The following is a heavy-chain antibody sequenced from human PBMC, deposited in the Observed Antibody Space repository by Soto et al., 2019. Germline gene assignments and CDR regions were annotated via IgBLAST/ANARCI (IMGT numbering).Heavy chain of an antibody. CDR2: IYPGDSAT. J-gene: IGHJ6*02. V-gene: IGHV5-51*01. CDR1: GYNFINYW. CDR3: ARQDSSGYYYYGVDA. D-gene: IGHD3-22*01. Sequence: GESLKISCKGSGYNFINYWIGWVRQMPGKGLEWMGIIYPGDSATRYSPSFQGQVTISADKSISTAYLQWTSLKASDTAMYFCARQDSSGYYYYGVDAWGQGTTVTVSS.